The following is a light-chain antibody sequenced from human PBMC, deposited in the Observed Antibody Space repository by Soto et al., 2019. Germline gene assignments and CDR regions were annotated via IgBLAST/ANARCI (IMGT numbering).Light chain of an antibody. Sequence: QSALTQPPSVSGSPGQSVTISCTGTSSDVGSSDRVSWYQQPPGTAPKLIIYEVTNRPSGVPDRFSGSKSGNTASLTISGLQAEDEAEYYCSLYTTDSTYLVFGGGTKVTVL. J-gene: IGLJ2*01. CDR1: SSDVGSSDR. V-gene: IGLV2-18*01. CDR3: SLYTTDSTYLV. CDR2: EVT.